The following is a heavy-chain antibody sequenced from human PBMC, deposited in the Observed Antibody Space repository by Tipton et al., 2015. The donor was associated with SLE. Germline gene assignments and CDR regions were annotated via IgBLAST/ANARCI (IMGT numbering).Heavy chain of an antibody. Sequence: QVQLVQSGAEVKKPGESLKISCKGSGYSFTSYWIGWIRQHPGKGLEWIGYIYYSGSTYYNPSLKSRVTISVDTSKNQFSLKLSSVTAADTAVYYCARGLLWGAFDIWGQGTMVTVSS. CDR3: ARGLLWGAFDI. D-gene: IGHD3-10*01. CDR2: IYYSGST. J-gene: IGHJ3*02. CDR1: GYSFTSY. V-gene: IGHV4-31*02.